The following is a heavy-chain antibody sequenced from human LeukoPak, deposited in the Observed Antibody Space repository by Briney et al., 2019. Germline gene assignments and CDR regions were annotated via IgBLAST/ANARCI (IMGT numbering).Heavy chain of an antibody. V-gene: IGHV1-2*02. Sequence: ASVKVSCKASGYTFTGYHIHWVRQAPGQGLEWMRWINPNSGGTNYAQKFQGRVTMTRDTFTSTAYMDLSRLRFDDTAVYYCARVASGSYPIDYWGQGSLVTVSS. CDR1: GYTFTGYH. CDR2: INPNSGGT. J-gene: IGHJ4*02. CDR3: ARVASGSYPIDY. D-gene: IGHD1-26*01.